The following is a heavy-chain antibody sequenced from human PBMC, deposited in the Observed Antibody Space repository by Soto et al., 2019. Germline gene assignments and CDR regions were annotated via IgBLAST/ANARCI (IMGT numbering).Heavy chain of an antibody. CDR2: TYYRSKWYN. Sequence: SQTLSLTCAISGDSVSSNGIAWNWIRQSPSRGLEWLGRTYYRSKWYNDYAVSVKSRITINPDTSKNQFSLQLNSVNPEDTAVYYCARESARQQLAYYFDYRGQGTLVTVSS. CDR3: ARESARQQLAYYFDY. CDR1: GDSVSSNGIA. J-gene: IGHJ4*02. D-gene: IGHD6-13*01. V-gene: IGHV6-1*01.